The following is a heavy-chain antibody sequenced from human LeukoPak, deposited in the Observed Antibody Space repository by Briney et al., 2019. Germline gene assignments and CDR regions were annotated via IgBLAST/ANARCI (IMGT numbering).Heavy chain of an antibody. J-gene: IGHJ4*02. Sequence: SETPSLTCGVYGGSFSTYYWNWIRQPPGKGLEWIGEINPSGSSNYNPSLKSRVTISVDTSKNQFSLRLSSVTAADTAVYYRARGLKPYCTNGICYTGDYWGQGTLVTVSS. CDR1: GGSFSTYY. CDR2: INPSGSS. CDR3: ARGLKPYCTNGICYTGDY. D-gene: IGHD2-8*01. V-gene: IGHV4-34*01.